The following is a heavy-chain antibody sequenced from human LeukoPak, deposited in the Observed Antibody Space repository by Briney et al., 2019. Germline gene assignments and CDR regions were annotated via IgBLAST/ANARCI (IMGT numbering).Heavy chain of an antibody. D-gene: IGHD3-10*01. Sequence: GGSLRLSCAASGFTFSSYWMSWVRQAPGKGLEWVANIKQDGSEKYYVDSVKGRFTISRDNAKNSLYLQMNSLRAEDTALYYCAKGHMVRGVITDFDYWGQGTLVTVSS. CDR2: IKQDGSEK. J-gene: IGHJ4*02. CDR1: GFTFSSYW. CDR3: AKGHMVRGVITDFDY. V-gene: IGHV3-7*03.